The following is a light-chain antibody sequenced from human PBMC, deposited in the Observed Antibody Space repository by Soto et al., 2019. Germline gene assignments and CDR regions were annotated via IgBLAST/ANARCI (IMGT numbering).Light chain of an antibody. Sequence: QSVLAQPPSVSGAPGQWVTISCTGRSSNIGAGYDVHWYKQLPGTAPRLLIYGNSNRPSGVPDRFSGSKSGTSASLAITGLQAEDEADYYCQSYDNSLKIVVGGGTKLTVL. CDR2: GNS. CDR1: SSNIGAGYD. J-gene: IGLJ3*02. CDR3: QSYDNSLKIV. V-gene: IGLV1-40*01.